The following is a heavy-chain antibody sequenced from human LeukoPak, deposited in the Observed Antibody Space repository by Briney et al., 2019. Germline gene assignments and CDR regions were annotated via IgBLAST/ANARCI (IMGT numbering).Heavy chain of an antibody. CDR1: GFTFNNYN. J-gene: IGHJ4*02. V-gene: IGHV3-21*01. CDR2: ISSSSSYI. D-gene: IGHD3-22*01. CDR3: ARLTTGPFYFDY. Sequence: GGSLRLSCAASGFTFNNYNMNWVRQAPGKGLEWVSSISSSSSYIYYADSVKGRFTISRDNAKNSLYVLMNSLRAEDTAVYYCARLTTGPFYFDYWGQGTLVTVSS.